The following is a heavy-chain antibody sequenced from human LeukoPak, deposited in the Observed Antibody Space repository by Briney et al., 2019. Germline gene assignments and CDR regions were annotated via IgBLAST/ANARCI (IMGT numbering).Heavy chain of an antibody. CDR3: ASGSYDFWAGYPGA. CDR2: IYNTASD. D-gene: IGHD3-3*01. Sequence: PSETLSLTCTVSGGSISSGSYYWSWIRQPAGKGLEWIGRIYNTASDNYNPSLKSRVTMSADTSKNQFSLKLSSVTAADTAVYYCASGSYDFWAGYPGAWGQGILVIVSS. J-gene: IGHJ5*02. CDR1: GGSISSGSYY. V-gene: IGHV4-61*02.